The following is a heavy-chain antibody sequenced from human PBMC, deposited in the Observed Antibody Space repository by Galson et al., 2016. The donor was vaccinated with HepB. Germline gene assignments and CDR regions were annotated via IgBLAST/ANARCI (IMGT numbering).Heavy chain of an antibody. J-gene: IGHJ4*02. Sequence: SLRLSCAASGFTFSSYSMNWVRQAPGKGLGWVSSISSSSTYIFYADSVKGRFTISRDNAKNSLYLQMNSLRAEDTAVYYCARQVGLQGYSYWGQGTLVTASS. CDR1: GFTFSSYS. CDR2: ISSSSTYI. V-gene: IGHV3-21*01. D-gene: IGHD2-15*01. CDR3: ARQVGLQGYSY.